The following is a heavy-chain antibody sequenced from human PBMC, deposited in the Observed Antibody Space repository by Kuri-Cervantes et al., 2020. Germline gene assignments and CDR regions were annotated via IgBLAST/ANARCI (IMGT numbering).Heavy chain of an antibody. CDR1: GFTYDDYG. J-gene: IGHJ4*02. CDR2: ISWNGGST. D-gene: IGHD3-22*01. V-gene: IGHV3-20*04. CDR3: ARTYYYDGSGYYFGY. Sequence: GESLKISCAVSGFTYDDYGMSWVRQAPGKGLEWVSGISWNGGSTSYADSVKGRFTISRDNAKNSLYLQMNSLRAEDTALYYCARTYYYDGSGYYFGYWGQGTLVTVSS.